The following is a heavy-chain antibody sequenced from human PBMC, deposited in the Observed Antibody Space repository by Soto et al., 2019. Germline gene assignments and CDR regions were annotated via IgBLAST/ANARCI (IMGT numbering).Heavy chain of an antibody. CDR2: IIPIFGTA. CDR1: GGTFSSYA. J-gene: IGHJ6*02. CDR3: ARDKSYDSSGTSLPYYGMDV. D-gene: IGHD3-22*01. V-gene: IGHV1-69*01. Sequence: QVQLVQSGAEVKKPGSSVKVSCKASGGTFSSYAISWVRQAPGQGLEWMGGIIPIFGTANYAQKFQGRVTITADESTGTAYMELSSLRSEDTAVYYCARDKSYDSSGTSLPYYGMDVWGQGTTVTVSS.